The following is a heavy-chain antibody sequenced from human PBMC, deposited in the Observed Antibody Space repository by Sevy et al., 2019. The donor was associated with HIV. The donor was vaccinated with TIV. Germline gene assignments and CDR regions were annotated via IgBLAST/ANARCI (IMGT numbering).Heavy chain of an antibody. CDR2: ISPRVGMA. CDR1: GGTFNSYG. CDR3: ARGSTYLSNVGYYMDF. J-gene: IGHJ6*03. V-gene: IGHV1-69*10. D-gene: IGHD1-26*01. Sequence: ASVKVSCKASGGTFNSYGINWVRLAPGQGLEWMGGISPRVGMANYAQKFQGRVTITADKSTSTAYLELSSLTTEDMAVYYCARGSTYLSNVGYYMDFWGKGTTVTVSS.